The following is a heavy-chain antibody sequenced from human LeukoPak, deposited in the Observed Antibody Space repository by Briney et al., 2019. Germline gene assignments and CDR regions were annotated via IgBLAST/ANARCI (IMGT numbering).Heavy chain of an antibody. J-gene: IGHJ5*02. V-gene: IGHV3-33*01. CDR1: GFTFSSYG. D-gene: IGHD3-9*01. CDR3: ARDPRILTGYYKGGWFDP. CDR2: IWYDGSNK. Sequence: GGSLRLSCAASGFTFSSYGMHWVRQAPGRGLEWVAVIWYDGSNKYYADSVKGRFTISRDNSKNTLYLQMNSLRAEDTAVYYCARDPRILTGYYKGGWFDPWGQGTLVTVSS.